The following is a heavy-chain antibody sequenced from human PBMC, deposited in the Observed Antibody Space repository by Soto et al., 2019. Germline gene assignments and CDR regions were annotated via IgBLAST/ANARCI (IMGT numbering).Heavy chain of an antibody. J-gene: IGHJ4*02. CDR3: EHYILAGGAGGVLFDY. V-gene: IGHV2-26*01. Sequence: QVTLKASGPVLVKPTETLTLTCTVSGFSLSNARMGVSWIRQPPGKALEWLAHIFSNDDKSYRTSLKSRLTISKDTSKRQVVRTMSKMETVDTSTYYCEHYILAGGAGGVLFDYWGQGTMVTVSS. D-gene: IGHD3-16*01. CDR1: GFSLSNARMG. CDR2: IFSNDDK.